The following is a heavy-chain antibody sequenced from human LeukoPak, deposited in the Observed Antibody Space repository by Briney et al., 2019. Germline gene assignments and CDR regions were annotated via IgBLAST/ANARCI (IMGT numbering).Heavy chain of an antibody. CDR1: GGSISSYY. CDR3: ATDTPRWYEDAFDI. J-gene: IGHJ3*02. D-gene: IGHD6-13*01. Sequence: PSETLSLTCTVSGGSISSYYWSWIRQPAGKGLEWIGRIYTSGSTNYNPSLKSRVTMSVDTSKNQFSLKLSSVTAADTAVYYCATDTPRWYEDAFDIWGQGTMVTVSS. CDR2: IYTSGST. V-gene: IGHV4-4*07.